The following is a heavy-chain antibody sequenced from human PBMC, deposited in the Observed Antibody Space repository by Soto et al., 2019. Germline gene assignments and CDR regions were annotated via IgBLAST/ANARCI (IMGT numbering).Heavy chain of an antibody. CDR3: AKAAPYGDYVGYDAFDI. J-gene: IGHJ3*02. Sequence: QVQLVESGGGVVQPGRSLRLSCAASGFTFSSYGMHWVRQAPGKGLEWGAVISYDGSNKYYADSVKGRFTISRDNSKKTLYLQMNSLRAEDTAVYYCAKAAPYGDYVGYDAFDIWGQGTMVTVSS. V-gene: IGHV3-30*18. D-gene: IGHD4-17*01. CDR2: ISYDGSNK. CDR1: GFTFSSYG.